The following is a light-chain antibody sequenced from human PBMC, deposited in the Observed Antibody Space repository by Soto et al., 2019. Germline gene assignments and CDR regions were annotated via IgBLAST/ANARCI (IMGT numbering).Light chain of an antibody. J-gene: IGLJ1*01. V-gene: IGLV2-14*01. Sequence: QSALTQPSSVSGSPGQSITISCTGTSSDVGGYNYVSWYQQHPGKAPKLMIYEVRNRPSGVSNRVSGSKSGNTASLTISGLQAEDEADYYCSSYTSSSVLVFGTGTKLTVL. CDR3: SSYTSSSVLV. CDR2: EVR. CDR1: SSDVGGYNY.